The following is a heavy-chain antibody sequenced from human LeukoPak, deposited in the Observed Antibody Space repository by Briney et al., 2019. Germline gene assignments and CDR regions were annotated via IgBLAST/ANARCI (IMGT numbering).Heavy chain of an antibody. CDR2: ISSSSSTI. CDR3: ASYYSSTHDY. V-gene: IGHV3-48*02. J-gene: IGHJ4*02. Sequence: PGGSLRLSCAASGFTFSSYSMHWVRQAPGKGLEWVSYISSSSSTIYYADSVKGRFTISRDNAKNSLYLQMYSLRDEDTAVYYCASYYSSTHDYWGQGTLVTVSS. CDR1: GFTFSSYS. D-gene: IGHD6-13*01.